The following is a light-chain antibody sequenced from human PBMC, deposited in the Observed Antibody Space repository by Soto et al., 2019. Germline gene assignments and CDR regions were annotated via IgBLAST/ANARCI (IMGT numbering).Light chain of an antibody. Sequence: EVLLTQSPATPALASGERAPPSCRASQFLSSYLAWYQQKPGQPPRLLIYDTSNRATGIPARFSGSRSGTDFTLTISSLEPEDFGVYFCHQRNKFGQGTRLEIK. CDR2: DTS. CDR1: QFLSSY. CDR3: HQRNK. V-gene: IGKV3-11*01. J-gene: IGKJ5*01.